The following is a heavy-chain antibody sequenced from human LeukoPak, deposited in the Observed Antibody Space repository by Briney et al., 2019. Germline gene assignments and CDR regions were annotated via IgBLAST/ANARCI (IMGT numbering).Heavy chain of an antibody. Sequence: PGGSLRLSCAASGFTFSSYAMHWVRQAPGEGLEWVAVISYDGSNKYYADSVKGRFTISRDNSKNTLYLQMNSLRAEDTAVYYCARSGARITMVRAPFDPWGQGTLVTVSS. CDR2: ISYDGSNK. CDR1: GFTFSSYA. V-gene: IGHV3-30*04. CDR3: ARSGARITMVRAPFDP. J-gene: IGHJ5*02. D-gene: IGHD3-10*01.